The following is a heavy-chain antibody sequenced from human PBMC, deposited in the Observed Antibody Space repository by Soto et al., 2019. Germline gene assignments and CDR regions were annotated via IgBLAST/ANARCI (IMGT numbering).Heavy chain of an antibody. CDR3: ARDSGEGVHYYYYGMDV. Sequence: QVQLVESGGGLVKPGGSLRLSCAASGFTFSDYYMSWIRQAPGKGLEWVSYISSSSSYTNYADSVKGRFTISRDNAKNSLYLQMNSLRAEDTAVYYCARDSGEGVHYYYYGMDVWGQGTTVTVSS. J-gene: IGHJ6*02. D-gene: IGHD1-26*01. V-gene: IGHV3-11*06. CDR1: GFTFSDYY. CDR2: ISSSSSYT.